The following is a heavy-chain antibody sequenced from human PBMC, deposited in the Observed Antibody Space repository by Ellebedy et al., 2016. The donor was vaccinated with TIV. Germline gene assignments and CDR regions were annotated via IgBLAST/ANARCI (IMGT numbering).Heavy chain of an antibody. J-gene: IGHJ3*02. V-gene: IGHV3-30*07. Sequence: GGSLRLSCAASGFTFSSYAMHWVRQAPGKGLEWVAVISYDGSNKYYADSVKGRFTISRDNSKNTLYLQMNSLRAEDTAVYYCARPSGSYNDAFDIWGQGTMVTVSS. CDR1: GFTFSSYA. CDR3: ARPSGSYNDAFDI. CDR2: ISYDGSNK. D-gene: IGHD1-26*01.